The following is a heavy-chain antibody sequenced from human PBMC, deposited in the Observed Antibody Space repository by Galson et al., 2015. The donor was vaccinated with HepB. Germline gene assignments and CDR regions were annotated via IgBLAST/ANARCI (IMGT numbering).Heavy chain of an antibody. Sequence: SLRLSCAASGFTVSSNYMSWVRQAPGKGLEWVSVIYIGGSTNYADSVKSRFTITRDNTKNTLYLQMNNLRAEDTAVYYCAIDLRTQQLVDYWGQGTLVTVSS. V-gene: IGHV3-53*01. CDR2: IYIGGST. J-gene: IGHJ4*02. CDR3: AIDLRTQQLVDY. CDR1: GFTVSSNY. D-gene: IGHD6-13*01.